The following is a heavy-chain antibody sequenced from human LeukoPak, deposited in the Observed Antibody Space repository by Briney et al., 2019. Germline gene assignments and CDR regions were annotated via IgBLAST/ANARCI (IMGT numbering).Heavy chain of an antibody. J-gene: IGHJ4*02. D-gene: IGHD2-2*01. CDR3: AKGSFTGDIVVVPAAIYFDY. V-gene: IGHV3-9*01. CDR1: GFTFDDYA. CDR2: ISWNSGSI. Sequence: PGGSLRLSCAASGFTFDDYAMHWVRQAPGEGLEWVSGISWNSGSIGYADSVKGRFTISRDNSKNTLYLQMNSLRAEDTAVYYCAKGSFTGDIVVVPAAIYFDYWGQGTLVTVSS.